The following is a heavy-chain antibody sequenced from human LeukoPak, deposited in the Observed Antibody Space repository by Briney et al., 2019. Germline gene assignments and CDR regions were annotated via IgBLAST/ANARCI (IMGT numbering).Heavy chain of an antibody. Sequence: ASVKVSCKASGGTFSSYAISWVRQAPGQGLEWMGGIIPIFGTANYAQKFQGRVTITADESTSTAYMELSSLRSEDTAGYYCARARTSRGSFYFDYWGQGTLVTVSS. CDR1: GGTFSSYA. D-gene: IGHD3-16*01. CDR2: IIPIFGTA. V-gene: IGHV1-69*13. J-gene: IGHJ4*02. CDR3: ARARTSRGSFYFDY.